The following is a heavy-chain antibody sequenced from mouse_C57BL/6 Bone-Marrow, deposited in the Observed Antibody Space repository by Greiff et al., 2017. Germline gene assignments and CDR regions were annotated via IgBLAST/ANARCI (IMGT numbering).Heavy chain of an antibody. D-gene: IGHD2-2*01. Sequence: QVHVKQPGAELVKPGASVKMSCKASGYTFTSYWITWVKQRPGQGLEWIGDIYPGSGSTNYNEKFKSKATLTVDTSSSTAYMQLSSLTSEDSAVYYCASSFYGYDYWFAYGGQGTLVTVSA. CDR1: GYTFTSYW. J-gene: IGHJ3*01. V-gene: IGHV1-55*01. CDR2: IYPGSGST. CDR3: ASSFYGYDYWFAY.